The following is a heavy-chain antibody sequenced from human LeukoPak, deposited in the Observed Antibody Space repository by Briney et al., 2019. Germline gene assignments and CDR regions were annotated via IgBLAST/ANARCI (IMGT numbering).Heavy chain of an antibody. CDR1: GGSFSGYY. Sequence: SETLSLTCAVYGGSFSGYYWSWIGQPPGKGLEWIGEINHSGSTNYNPSLKSRVTISVDTSKNQFSLKLSSVTAADTAVYYCARRPRKNSALDVWGKGTTVTVSS. J-gene: IGHJ6*04. D-gene: IGHD2/OR15-2a*01. V-gene: IGHV4-34*01. CDR2: INHSGST. CDR3: ARRPRKNSALDV.